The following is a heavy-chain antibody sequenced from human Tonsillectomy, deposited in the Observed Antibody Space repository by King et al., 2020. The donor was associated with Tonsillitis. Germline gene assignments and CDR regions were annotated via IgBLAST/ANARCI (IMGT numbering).Heavy chain of an antibody. CDR2: ISAYNGNT. J-gene: IGHJ6*02. CDR3: ARDRSKWELLPYYYDGMDV. CDR1: GYTFTSYG. D-gene: IGHD1-26*01. Sequence: MQLVQSGAEVKKPGASVKVSCKASGYTFTSYGISWVRQAPGQGLEWMGWISAYNGNTNYAQKLQGRVTMTTDTSTSTAYMELRSLRSDDTAVYYCARDRSKWELLPYYYDGMDVWGQGTTVTVSS. V-gene: IGHV1-18*01.